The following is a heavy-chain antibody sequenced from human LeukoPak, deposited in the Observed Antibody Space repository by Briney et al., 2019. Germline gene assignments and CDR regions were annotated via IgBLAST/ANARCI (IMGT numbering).Heavy chain of an antibody. V-gene: IGHV3-74*01. Sequence: GSLRLSCAASGFTFNEFWMFWVRQVPGKGLMWVSRINGVGTATTYADTVKGRFTISRDNAKKTLYLQMNGLRDEDTAIYYCTRDLRNKGLDPWGQGTLVTVSS. CDR3: TRDLRNKGLDP. J-gene: IGHJ5*02. D-gene: IGHD2/OR15-2a*01. CDR1: GFTFNEFW. CDR2: INGVGTAT.